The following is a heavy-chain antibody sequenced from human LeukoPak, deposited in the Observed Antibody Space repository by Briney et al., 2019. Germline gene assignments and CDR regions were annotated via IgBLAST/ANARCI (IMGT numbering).Heavy chain of an antibody. Sequence: GASGKVCCKASRYRFSSYGINWVREAAGQGLAWMGWMEPNTGRTGFAQAVQGRGTMTRDTSISTAYMELSGLRSEDTAVYCCATFSQTPDHHSSGGYSYLGYWGQGTPVTV. CDR2: MEPNTGRT. J-gene: IGHJ4*02. V-gene: IGHV1-8*01. CDR1: RYRFSSYG. D-gene: IGHD2-15*01. CDR3: ATFSQTPDHHSSGGYSYLGY.